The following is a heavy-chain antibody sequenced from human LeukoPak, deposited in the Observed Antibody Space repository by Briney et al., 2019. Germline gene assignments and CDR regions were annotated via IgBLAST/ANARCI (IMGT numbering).Heavy chain of an antibody. CDR2: ISYDGSNK. D-gene: IGHD3-22*01. Sequence: PGGSLRLSCAASGFTFSSYGMHWVRQAPGKGLEWVAVISYDGSNKYYADSVKGRFTISRDNSKNTLYLQMNSLRAEDTAVYYCAKSSDSSGYSPFDYWGQGTLVTVSS. CDR3: AKSSDSSGYSPFDY. V-gene: IGHV3-30*18. CDR1: GFTFSSYG. J-gene: IGHJ4*02.